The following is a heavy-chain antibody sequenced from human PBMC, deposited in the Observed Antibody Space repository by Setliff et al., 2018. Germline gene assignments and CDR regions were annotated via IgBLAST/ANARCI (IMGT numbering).Heavy chain of an antibody. Sequence: GGSLRLSCEASGFTFSNYWMSWVRQTAGKGLEWVANIKQDGSEKYYVDSVKGRFTISRDNAQNSLYLQMNSLRAEDTAVYYCARVGRVGYFDSFQYWGRGTLVTVS. CDR2: IKQDGSEK. V-gene: IGHV3-7*01. D-gene: IGHD3-22*01. CDR1: GFTFSNYW. J-gene: IGHJ1*01. CDR3: ARVGRVGYFDSFQY.